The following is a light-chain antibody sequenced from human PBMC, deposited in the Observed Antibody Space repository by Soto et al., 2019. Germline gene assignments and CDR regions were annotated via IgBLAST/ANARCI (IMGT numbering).Light chain of an antibody. Sequence: DIQMTQSPSSLSASVGDRVTITCRASQSITSCLNWYQQKPGKAPNLLIYGASTLQSGVPSRFSGSGSGTDFTLTISSLQPEDFATYYCQQTHTSVWTFGQGSKVEIK. V-gene: IGKV1-39*01. J-gene: IGKJ1*01. CDR1: QSITSC. CDR3: QQTHTSVWT. CDR2: GAS.